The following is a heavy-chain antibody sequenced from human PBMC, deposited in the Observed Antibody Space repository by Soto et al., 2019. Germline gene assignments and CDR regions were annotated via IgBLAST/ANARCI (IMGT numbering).Heavy chain of an antibody. CDR3: ARVEQYGDFDY. J-gene: IGHJ4*02. D-gene: IGHD4-17*01. CDR1: GYTFTSYY. V-gene: IGHV1-46*01. CDR2: INPSGGST. Sequence: ASVTVSCKASGYTFTSYYMRWVRQAPGQGLEWMGIINPSGGSTSYAQKFQGRVTMTRDTSTSTVYMELSSLRSEDTAVYYCARVEQYGDFDYWGQGTLVTVSS.